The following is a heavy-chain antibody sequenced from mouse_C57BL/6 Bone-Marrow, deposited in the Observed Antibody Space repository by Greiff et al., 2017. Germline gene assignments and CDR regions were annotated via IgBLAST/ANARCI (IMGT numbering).Heavy chain of an antibody. J-gene: IGHJ1*03. D-gene: IGHD1-1*01. CDR1: GYTFTSYW. CDR2: IYPGSGST. CDR3: ASAGYDYDSSYWDFEV. V-gene: IGHV1-55*01. Sequence: QVQLQQPGAELVKPGASVTMSCKASGYTFTSYWITWVKQRPGQGLEWIGDIYPGSGSTNYNEKFKSKATLTVDTSSSTAYMQLSSLTSEDSAVYFCASAGYDYDSSYWDFEVWGTGTTVTVSS.